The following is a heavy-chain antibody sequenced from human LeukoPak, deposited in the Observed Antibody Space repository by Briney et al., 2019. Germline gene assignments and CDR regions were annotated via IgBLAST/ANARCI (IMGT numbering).Heavy chain of an antibody. V-gene: IGHV1-18*01. Sequence: GASVKVSCKTSGYTFTSYGISWVRQAPGQGLEWMGWISAYNGNTNYAQKVQGRVTMTTDTSTSTAYMELRSLRSDDTAVYYSARDGRPGWNYAIDYWGQGTLVTVSS. CDR2: ISAYNGNT. J-gene: IGHJ4*02. D-gene: IGHD1-7*01. CDR3: ARDGRPGWNYAIDY. CDR1: GYTFTSYG.